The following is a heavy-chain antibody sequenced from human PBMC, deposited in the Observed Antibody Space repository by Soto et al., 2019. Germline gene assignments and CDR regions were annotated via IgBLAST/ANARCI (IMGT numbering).Heavy chain of an antibody. J-gene: IGHJ4*02. CDR1: GGTFSSYA. Sequence: NPRASVKVSCKASGGTFSSYAISWVRQAPGQGLEWMGGIIPIFGTANYAQKFQGRVTITADESTSTAYMELSSLRSEDTAVYYCARGTVAGSFDYWGQGTLVTVSS. CDR2: IIPIFGTA. D-gene: IGHD6-19*01. V-gene: IGHV1-69*13. CDR3: ARGTVAGSFDY.